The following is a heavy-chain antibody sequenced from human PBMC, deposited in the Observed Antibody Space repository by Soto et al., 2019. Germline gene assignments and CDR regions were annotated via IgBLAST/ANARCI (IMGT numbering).Heavy chain of an antibody. CDR2: ISYDGSNK. CDR1: GFTFSSYA. CDR3: ARDLKDIVYGMDV. J-gene: IGHJ6*02. D-gene: IGHD2-15*01. V-gene: IGHV3-30-3*01. Sequence: GGSLRLSCAASGFTFSSYAMHWVRQAPGKGLEWVAVISYDGSNKYYADSVKGRFTISRGNSKNTLYLQMNSLRAEDTAVYYCARDLKDIVYGMDVWGQGTTVTVSS.